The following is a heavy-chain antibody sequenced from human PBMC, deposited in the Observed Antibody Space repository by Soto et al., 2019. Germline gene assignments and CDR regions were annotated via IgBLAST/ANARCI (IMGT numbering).Heavy chain of an antibody. Sequence: QVQLQESGPGLVKPSQTLSLTCTVSGGSISSGGYYWSWIRQHPGKGLEWIGYIYYSGSTYYNPSLKSRVTISVDTSKNQFALKLSSVTAADTAVYYCARAYGSGSYYMEKNHYYGMDVWGQGTTVTVSS. CDR2: IYYSGST. V-gene: IGHV4-31*03. CDR1: GGSISSGGYY. D-gene: IGHD3-10*01. J-gene: IGHJ6*02. CDR3: ARAYGSGSYYMEKNHYYGMDV.